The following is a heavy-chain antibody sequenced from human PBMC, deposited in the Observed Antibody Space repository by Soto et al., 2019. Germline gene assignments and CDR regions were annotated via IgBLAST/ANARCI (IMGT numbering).Heavy chain of an antibody. J-gene: IGHJ6*01. CDR2: IVVCGGDT. V-gene: IGHV1-58*01. CDR1: GFPFTTSA. Sequence: SVKVSSKASGFPFTTSAVHSVRQARGQRLEWIGWIVVCGGDTNYARKFQGRVTITRDMSTSTAYTELSSLRSEDTAVYYCATDTGIWNRRSYYYYSAMDVWGQGTTVTVSS. CDR3: ATDTGIWNRRSYYYYSAMDV. D-gene: IGHD1-1*01.